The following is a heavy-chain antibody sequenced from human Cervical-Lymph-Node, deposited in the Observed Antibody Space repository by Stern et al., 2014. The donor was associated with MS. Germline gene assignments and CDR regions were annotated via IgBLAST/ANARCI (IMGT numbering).Heavy chain of an antibody. D-gene: IGHD2-21*01. V-gene: IGHV1-69*06. J-gene: IGHJ3*01. CDR2: IIPIFDSP. CDR3: ARDGILQTVDAFDL. CDR1: GGSLSSNP. Sequence: MQLVESGAEVTSPGSSVKISCKASGGSLSSNPVSWVRQAPGQGLEWMGGIIPIFDSPNYSQKFGGRLTIIAYKSTSTTYMELSSLRSEDTAIYYCARDGILQTVDAFDLWGQGTMVTVSS.